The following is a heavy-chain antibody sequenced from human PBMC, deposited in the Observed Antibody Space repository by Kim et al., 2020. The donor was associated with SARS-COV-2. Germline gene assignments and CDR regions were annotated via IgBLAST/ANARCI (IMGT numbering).Heavy chain of an antibody. D-gene: IGHD2-2*01. V-gene: IGHV3-48*02. CDR2: INGGSGAI. CDR1: GFTFSLYC. CDR3: ARDSHYASDY. Sequence: GGSLRLSCAASGFTFSLYCMNWVRQAPGKGLEWISYINGGSGAIYYADSVRGRFTISRDNAKNSLYLQMNSLRDEDSAVYYCARDSHYASDYWGQGTLVT. J-gene: IGHJ4*02.